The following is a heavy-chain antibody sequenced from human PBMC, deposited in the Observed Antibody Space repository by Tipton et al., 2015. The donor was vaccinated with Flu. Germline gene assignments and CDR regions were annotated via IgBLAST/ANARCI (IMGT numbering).Heavy chain of an antibody. J-gene: IGHJ4*02. Sequence: LRLSCAVYGGSFSGYYWSWIRQPPGKGLEWIGEINHSGSTNYNPSLKSRVTISVDTSKSQFSLKLSSVTAADTAVYYCASVYCSSTSCYRTFDYWGQGTLVTVSS. CDR2: INHSGST. CDR1: GGSFSGYY. D-gene: IGHD2-2*01. V-gene: IGHV4-34*09. CDR3: ASVYCSSTSCYRTFDY.